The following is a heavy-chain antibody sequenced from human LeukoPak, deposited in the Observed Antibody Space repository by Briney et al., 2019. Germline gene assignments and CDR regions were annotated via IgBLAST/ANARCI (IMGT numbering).Heavy chain of an antibody. J-gene: IGHJ5*02. CDR3: ARDPGRSSGWGYWFDP. Sequence: ASVKVSCKASGYTFTNYGFSWVRQAPGQGLEWMGWISAYNGNTNFAQHFQGRVTMTTDTSTSTAYMELRSLISDDTAVYYCARDPGRSSGWGYWFDPWGQGTLVTVSS. V-gene: IGHV1-18*01. D-gene: IGHD6-19*01. CDR1: GYTFTNYG. CDR2: ISAYNGNT.